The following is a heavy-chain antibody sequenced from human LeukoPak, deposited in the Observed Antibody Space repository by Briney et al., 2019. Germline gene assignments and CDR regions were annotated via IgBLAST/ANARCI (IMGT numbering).Heavy chain of an antibody. V-gene: IGHV1-2*02. CDR1: GYTFTGYY. Sequence: EASVKVSCKASGYTFTGYYMHWVRQAPGQGLEWLGWINPNSGDTNYAQKFQDRVTMTRDTSISTVYMDLRSLTSDDTGVYYCTRVLSPSGWFGYWGQGTLATVSS. CDR2: INPNSGDT. J-gene: IGHJ5*01. D-gene: IGHD6-19*01. CDR3: TRVLSPSGWFGY.